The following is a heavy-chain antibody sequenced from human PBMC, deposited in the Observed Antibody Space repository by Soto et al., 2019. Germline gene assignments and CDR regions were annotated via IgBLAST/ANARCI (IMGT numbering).Heavy chain of an antibody. CDR1: GYTFTSYA. Sequence: GASVKVSFKASGYTFTSYAMHWVRQAPGQRLEWMGWINAGNGNTKYSQKFQGRVTITRDTSASTAYMELSSLRSEDTAVYYCARSLVFCSSTSCYASHVGYYYYMDVWGKGTTVTVSS. CDR3: ARSLVFCSSTSCYASHVGYYYYMDV. CDR2: INAGNGNT. D-gene: IGHD2-2*01. V-gene: IGHV1-3*01. J-gene: IGHJ6*03.